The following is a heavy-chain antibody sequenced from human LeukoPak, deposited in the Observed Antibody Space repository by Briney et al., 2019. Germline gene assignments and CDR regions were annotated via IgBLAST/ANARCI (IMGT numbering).Heavy chain of an antibody. D-gene: IGHD3-3*01. CDR3: ARGDFWSDY. CDR2: INHSGST. V-gene: IGHV4-34*01. J-gene: IGHJ4*02. Sequence: SETLSLTCAVYGGSFSGYYWIWLRQPPGKGLEWIGEINHSGSTNYSPSLKSRVTISVDTSKNQFSLKLSSVTAADTAVYYCARGDFWSDYWGQGTLVTVSS. CDR1: GGSFSGYY.